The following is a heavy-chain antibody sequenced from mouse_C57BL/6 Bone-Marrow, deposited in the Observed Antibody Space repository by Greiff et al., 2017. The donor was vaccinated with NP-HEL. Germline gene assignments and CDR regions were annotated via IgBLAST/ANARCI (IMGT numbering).Heavy chain of an antibody. D-gene: IGHD4-1*01. V-gene: IGHV1-55*01. Sequence: VQLKQPGAELVKPGASVKMSCKASGYTFTSYWITWVKQRPGQGLEWIGDIYPGSGSTNYNEKFKSKATLTVDTSSRTAYMQLSSLTSEDAAVYYCARRAGTLDYWGQGTTLTVAS. J-gene: IGHJ2*01. CDR2: IYPGSGST. CDR3: ARRAGTLDY. CDR1: GYTFTSYW.